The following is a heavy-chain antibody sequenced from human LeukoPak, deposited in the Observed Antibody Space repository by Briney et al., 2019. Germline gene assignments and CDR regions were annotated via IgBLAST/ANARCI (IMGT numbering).Heavy chain of an antibody. CDR1: GGTFSSYA. CDR3: ARGSLAFFSIDY. J-gene: IGHJ4*02. D-gene: IGHD2/OR15-2a*01. Sequence: SVKVSCKASGGTFSSYAISWVRQAPGQGLEWMGRIIPILGIANYAQKFQGRVTITADKSTSSAYMELSSLRSEDTAVYYCARGSLAFFSIDYWGQGTLVTVSS. V-gene: IGHV1-69*04. CDR2: IIPILGIA.